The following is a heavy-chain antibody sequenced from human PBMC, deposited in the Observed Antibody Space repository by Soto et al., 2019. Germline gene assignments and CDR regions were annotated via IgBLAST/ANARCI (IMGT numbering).Heavy chain of an antibody. J-gene: IGHJ4*02. Sequence: GSVKGSFKGSGYTFTSYCISWVRKAPGQRVAWMGWISAYNGNTNYAQKLQGRVTMTTDTSTSTAYMELRSLRSDDTAVYYCARVPPMVRGVIITRPNFDYWGQGTLVTVSS. CDR3: ARVPPMVRGVIITRPNFDY. CDR2: ISAYNGNT. CDR1: GYTFTSYC. D-gene: IGHD3-10*01. V-gene: IGHV1-18*01.